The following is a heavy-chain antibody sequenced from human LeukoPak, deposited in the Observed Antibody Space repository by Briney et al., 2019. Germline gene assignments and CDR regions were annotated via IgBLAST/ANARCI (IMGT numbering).Heavy chain of an antibody. V-gene: IGHV6-1*01. CDR3: ARDLANTGWHTFDY. D-gene: IGHD6-19*01. Sequence: SQTLSLTCDISGDSVSSINGAWNWIRQSPSRGLEWLGRTYYRSKWYNEYAESMKGRMTITPDTSNNRFSLQLNSVTPDDTAVYYCARDLANTGWHTFDYWGQGTLVTVSS. CDR2: TYYRSKWYN. J-gene: IGHJ4*02. CDR1: GDSVSSINGA.